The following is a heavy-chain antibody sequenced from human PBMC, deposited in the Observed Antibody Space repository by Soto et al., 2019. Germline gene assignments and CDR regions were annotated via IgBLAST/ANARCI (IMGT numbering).Heavy chain of an antibody. CDR3: ASDSGYYFRSLDY. D-gene: IGHD3-22*01. Sequence: PSEILCLTYTVSGGSISSYYGSWIRQPPGKGLEWIGYIYYSGSTNYNPSLKSRVTISVDTSKNQFSLKLSSVTAADTAVYYRASDSGYYFRSLDYWGQGTLVTVSS. V-gene: IGHV4-59*01. CDR2: IYYSGST. CDR1: GGSISSYY. J-gene: IGHJ4*02.